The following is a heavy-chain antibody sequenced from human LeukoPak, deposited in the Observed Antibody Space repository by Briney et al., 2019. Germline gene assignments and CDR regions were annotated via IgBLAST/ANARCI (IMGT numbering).Heavy chain of an antibody. D-gene: IGHD1-26*01. J-gene: IGHJ4*02. CDR3: AKDLNLSGSYYEEGYYFDY. CDR2: ISYDGSNK. Sequence: YPGGSLRLSCAASGSTFSSYGMHWVRQAPGKGLEWVAVISYDGSNKYYADSVKGRFTISRDNSKNTLYLQMNSLRAEDTAVYYCAKDLNLSGSYYEEGYYFDYWGQGTLVTVSS. CDR1: GSTFSSYG. V-gene: IGHV3-30*18.